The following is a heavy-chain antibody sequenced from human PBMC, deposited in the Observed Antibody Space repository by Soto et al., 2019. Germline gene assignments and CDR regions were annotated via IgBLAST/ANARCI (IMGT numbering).Heavy chain of an antibody. V-gene: IGHV2-5*02. Sequence: QITLQESGPTLVKPTQTLTLTCSVSGFSLSTSGVGVGLIRQSPGKALEWLSLIYWDDYKRYRTSLKDRLIITKDNSKNQVVLAMTNVGPVDTATYYCARSPPGNLTYFASWGQGTLVTVSS. CDR3: ARSPPGNLTYFAS. J-gene: IGHJ4*02. D-gene: IGHD1-1*01. CDR2: IYWDDYK. CDR1: GFSLSTSGVG.